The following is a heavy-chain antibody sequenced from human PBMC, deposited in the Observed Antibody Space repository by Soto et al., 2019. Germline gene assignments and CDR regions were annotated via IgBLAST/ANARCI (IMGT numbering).Heavy chain of an antibody. V-gene: IGHV3-23*01. CDR3: ASCSTSFMFVLIL. CDR2: ISGSGGST. D-gene: IGHD2-2*01. CDR1: GFTFSSYA. Sequence: GGSLRLSCAASGFTFSSYAMSWVRQAPGKGLEWVSAISGSGGSTYYADSVKGRFTISRDNSKNTLYLQMNSLRAEDTAVYYCASCSTSFMFVLILWGQGTLVTVSS. J-gene: IGHJ4*02.